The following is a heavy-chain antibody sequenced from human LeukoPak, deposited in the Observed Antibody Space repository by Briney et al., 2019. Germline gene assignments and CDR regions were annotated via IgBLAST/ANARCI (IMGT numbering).Heavy chain of an antibody. J-gene: IGHJ4*02. CDR2: ISGSGGST. CDR1: GFTFSAYA. D-gene: IGHD6-6*01. Sequence: GGSLRLSCAASGFTFSAYAMTWVRQAPGKGLEWVSGISGSGGSTYYADSVKGRFTISRDNSKNTLYLQMNSLRGEDTAVYYCAKDAFSWSSSSLAYWGQGTLVTVSS. V-gene: IGHV3-23*01. CDR3: AKDAFSWSSSSLAY.